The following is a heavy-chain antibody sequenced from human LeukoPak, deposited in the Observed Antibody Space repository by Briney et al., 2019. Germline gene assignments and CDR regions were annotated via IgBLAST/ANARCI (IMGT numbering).Heavy chain of an antibody. D-gene: IGHD6-13*01. J-gene: IGHJ5*02. CDR1: GFTFSDYE. Sequence: GGSLRLSCAASGFTFSDYEMNWVRQAPGKGLEWVSYISSSGSTINYADSVKGRFTISRDNAKNSLYLQMNSLRAEDTAVYYCASRTYSSSWYNWFDPWGQGTLVTVSS. V-gene: IGHV3-48*03. CDR3: ASRTYSSSWYNWFDP. CDR2: ISSSGSTI.